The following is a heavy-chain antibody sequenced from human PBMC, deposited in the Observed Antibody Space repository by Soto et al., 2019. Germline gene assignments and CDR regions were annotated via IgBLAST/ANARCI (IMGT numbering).Heavy chain of an antibody. CDR3: ARHVDTAMVTSFDY. CDR1: GGTFSSYA. CDR2: IIPIFGTA. Sequence: QVQLVQSGAEVKKPGSSVKVSCKASGGTFSSYAISWVRQAPGQGLEWMGGIIPIFGTANYAQKFQGRVTITADESTNKAYMELSSLRSEDTAVYYCARHVDTAMVTSFDYWGQGTLVTVSS. V-gene: IGHV1-69*12. J-gene: IGHJ4*02. D-gene: IGHD5-18*01.